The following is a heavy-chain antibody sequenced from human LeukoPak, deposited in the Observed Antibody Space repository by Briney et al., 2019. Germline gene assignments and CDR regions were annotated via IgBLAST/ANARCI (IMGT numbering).Heavy chain of an antibody. CDR1: GFTFSSYS. CDR3: AKDVDFGAVAVDYYMDV. J-gene: IGHJ6*03. V-gene: IGHV3-48*01. CDR2: ISSSSTTI. D-gene: IGHD6-19*01. Sequence: GGSLRLSCAASGFTFSSYSMNWVRQAPGKGLEWVSYISSSSTTIYYADSVKGRFTISRDNAKNSLYLQMNSLRAEDTAVYYCAKDVDFGAVAVDYYMDVWGKGTTVTVSS.